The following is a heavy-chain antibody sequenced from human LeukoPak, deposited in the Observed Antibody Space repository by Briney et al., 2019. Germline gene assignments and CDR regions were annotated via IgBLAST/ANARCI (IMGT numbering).Heavy chain of an antibody. V-gene: IGHV3-23*01. CDR1: GFTFTNYA. J-gene: IGHJ5*02. Sequence: GGSLRLSCAASGFTFTNYAMSWVRQAPGKGLEWVSSIGPSGATTFYANSVKGRFIISRDISENTLYLQMNGLRAEDAAIYYCAKGGIKRFGLVPDWFDPWGQGTLVTVSS. CDR2: IGPSGATT. D-gene: IGHD3-3*01. CDR3: AKGGIKRFGLVPDWFDP.